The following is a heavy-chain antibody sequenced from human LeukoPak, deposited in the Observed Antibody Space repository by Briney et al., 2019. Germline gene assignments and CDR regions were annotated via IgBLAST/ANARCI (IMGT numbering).Heavy chain of an antibody. D-gene: IGHD1-14*01. Sequence: GASVKVSCKASGYTFTSYDINWVRQATGQGLEWMGWMNPNSGNTGYAQKFQGRVTMTRNTSISTAYMELSSLRSEDTAVYYCARVRSVRGRRTPNWFDPWGQGTLVTVSS. CDR2: MNPNSGNT. CDR1: GYTFTSYD. V-gene: IGHV1-8*01. J-gene: IGHJ5*02. CDR3: ARVRSVRGRRTPNWFDP.